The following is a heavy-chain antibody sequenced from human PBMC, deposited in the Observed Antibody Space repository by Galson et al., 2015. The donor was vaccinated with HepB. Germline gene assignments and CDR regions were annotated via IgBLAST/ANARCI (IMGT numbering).Heavy chain of an antibody. V-gene: IGHV3-64D*06. CDR1: GFTFSSYA. J-gene: IGHJ4*02. Sequence: SLRLSCAASGFTFSSYAMHWVRQAPGKGLEYVSAISSNGGSTYYADSVKGRFTISRDNSKNTLYLQMSSLRAEDTAVYYCVSDYGDYPFDFDYWGQGTLVTVSS. CDR2: ISSNGGST. CDR3: VSDYGDYPFDFDY. D-gene: IGHD4-17*01.